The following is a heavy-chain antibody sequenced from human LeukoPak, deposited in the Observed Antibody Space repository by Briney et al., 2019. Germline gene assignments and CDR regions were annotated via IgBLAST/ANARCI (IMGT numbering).Heavy chain of an antibody. CDR2: IYTTGST. D-gene: IGHD5-18*01. J-gene: IGHJ4*02. CDR3: AMRTPPAKSGYSYGSGGYFDY. V-gene: IGHV4-61*02. CDR1: GGSISSGSYY. Sequence: SETLSLTCTVSGGSISSGSYYWSWIRQPAGKGLKWIGRIYTTGSTNYNPSLKSRVTISVDTSKNQFSLKLSSVTAADTAVYYCAMRTPPAKSGYSYGSGGYFDYWGQGALVTVSS.